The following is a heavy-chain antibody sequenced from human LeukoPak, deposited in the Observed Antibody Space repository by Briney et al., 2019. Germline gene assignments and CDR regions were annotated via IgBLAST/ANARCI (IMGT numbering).Heavy chain of an antibody. CDR3: ARDTYYYDSSGLLDY. V-gene: IGHV3-33*01. CDR2: IWYDGSNK. J-gene: IGHJ4*02. D-gene: IGHD3-22*01. Sequence: GGSLRLSCAASGFTFSSCGMHWVRQAPGKGLEWVAVIWYDGSNKYYADSVKGRFTISRDNSKNTLYLQMNSLRAEDTAVYYCARDTYYYDSSGLLDYWGQGTLVTVSS. CDR1: GFTFSSCG.